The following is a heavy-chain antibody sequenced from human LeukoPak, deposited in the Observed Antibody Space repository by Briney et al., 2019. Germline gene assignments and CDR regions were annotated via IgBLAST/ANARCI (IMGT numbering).Heavy chain of an antibody. V-gene: IGHV4-38-2*01. CDR2: IYHSGST. J-gene: IGHJ4*02. Sequence: SETLSLTCAVSGYSISGGYYWGWIRQPPGKGLEWIGSIYHSGSTYYNPSLKSRVTISVDTSKNQFSLKLSSVTAADTAVYYCARGGRYSYGQGYFDYWGQGTLVTVSS. CDR1: GYSISGGYY. D-gene: IGHD5-18*01. CDR3: ARGGRYSYGQGYFDY.